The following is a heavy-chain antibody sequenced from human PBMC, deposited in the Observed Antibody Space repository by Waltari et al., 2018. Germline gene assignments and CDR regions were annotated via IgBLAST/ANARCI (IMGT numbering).Heavy chain of an antibody. J-gene: IGHJ4*02. CDR3: ARLFLGSYSGDY. Sequence: QVQLQQWGAGLLKPSETLSLTCAVYGGSFSGYYWSWIRQPPGKGLEWIGEINHSGSTNYNPSLKSRVTISVDTSKNQFSLKLSSVTAEDTAVYYCARLFLGSYSGDYWGQGTLVTVSS. CDR1: GGSFSGYY. CDR2: INHSGST. D-gene: IGHD1-26*01. V-gene: IGHV4-34*01.